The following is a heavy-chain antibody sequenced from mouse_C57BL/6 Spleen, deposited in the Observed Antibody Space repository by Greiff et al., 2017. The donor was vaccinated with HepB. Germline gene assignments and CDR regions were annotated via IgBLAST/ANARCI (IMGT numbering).Heavy chain of an antibody. CDR2: IWSGGST. CDR3: ARNSDYGSSYGGYAMDY. V-gene: IGHV2-2*01. D-gene: IGHD1-1*01. Sequence: QVQLKESGPGLVQPSQSLSITCTVSGFSLTSYGVHGVRQSPGKGLEWLGVIWSGGSTDYNAAFISRLSISKDNSKSQVFFKMNSLQADDTAIYYCARNSDYGSSYGGYAMDYWGQGTSVTVSS. J-gene: IGHJ4*01. CDR1: GFSLTSYG.